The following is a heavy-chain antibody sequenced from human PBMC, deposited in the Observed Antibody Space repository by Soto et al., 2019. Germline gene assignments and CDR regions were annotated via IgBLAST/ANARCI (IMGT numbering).Heavy chain of an antibody. Sequence: SENLFLTCPVFCGSLRGYYWLWIRQPPGTGLEWIGENNHSVSTNYNPPLTSRVTISVDTSKNQYSLKLSSVTAADSAIYCCARQSGGYYYYGMDVWGQGTTVTVSS. J-gene: IGHJ6*02. D-gene: IGHD1-26*01. CDR2: NNHSVST. V-gene: IGHV4-34*01. CDR3: ARQSGGYYYYGMDV. CDR1: CGSLRGYY.